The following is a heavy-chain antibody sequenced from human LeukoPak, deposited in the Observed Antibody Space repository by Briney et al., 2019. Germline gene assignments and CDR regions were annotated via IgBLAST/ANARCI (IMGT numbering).Heavy chain of an antibody. CDR2: IYYSGST. CDR3: ARCLGRTMVRGTYLDY. Sequence: SETLSLTCTVSGGSISSGGYYWSWIRQHPGKGLEWIGYIYYSGSTYYNPSLKSRVTISVDTSKNQFSLKLSSVTAADMAVYYCARCLGRTMVRGTYLDYWGQGTLVTVSS. V-gene: IGHV4-31*03. D-gene: IGHD3-10*01. J-gene: IGHJ4*02. CDR1: GGSISSGGYY.